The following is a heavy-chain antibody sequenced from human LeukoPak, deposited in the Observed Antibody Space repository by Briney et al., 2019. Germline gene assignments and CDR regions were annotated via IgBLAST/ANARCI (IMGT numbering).Heavy chain of an antibody. D-gene: IGHD4/OR15-4a*01. CDR3: AREGRMSMGIEY. CDR2: INHGGST. Sequence: PSETLSLTCAVYGGSLSGYYWSWIRQTPGKGLEWIGEINHGGSTNYNPSIKSRVTMSVDTSKNHFSLKLSSVTAADTAVYFCAREGRMSMGIEYWGQGTLVTVSS. J-gene: IGHJ4*02. V-gene: IGHV4-34*01. CDR1: GGSLSGYY.